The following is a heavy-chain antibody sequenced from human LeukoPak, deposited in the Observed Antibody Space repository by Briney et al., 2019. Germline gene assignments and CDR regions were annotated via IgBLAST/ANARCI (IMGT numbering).Heavy chain of an antibody. CDR1: GFTFDDYA. CDR2: ISWNSGSI. V-gene: IGHV3-9*01. D-gene: IGHD3-22*01. CDR3: AKDMGPYYYDSSGTSGGFDY. Sequence: GRSLRLSCAASGFTFDDYAMHWVRQAPGKGLGWVSGISWNSGSIGYADSVKGRFTISRDNAKNSLYLQMNSLRAEDTALYYCAKDMGPYYYDSSGTSGGFDYWGQGTLVTVSS. J-gene: IGHJ4*02.